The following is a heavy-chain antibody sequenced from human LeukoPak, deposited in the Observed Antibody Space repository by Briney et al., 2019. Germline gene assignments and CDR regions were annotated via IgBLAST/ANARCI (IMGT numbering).Heavy chain of an antibody. V-gene: IGHV1-18*01. D-gene: IGHD3-10*01. CDR2: ISAYNGNT. J-gene: IGHJ4*02. CDR3: ARVDTMVRGVIPAY. Sequence: ASVKVSCKATGYTFTSYGISWVRQAPGQGLEWMGWISAYNGNTNYAQKLQGRVTMTTDTSTSTAYMELRSLRSDDTAVYYCARVDTMVRGVIPAYWGQGTLVTVSS. CDR1: GYTFTSYG.